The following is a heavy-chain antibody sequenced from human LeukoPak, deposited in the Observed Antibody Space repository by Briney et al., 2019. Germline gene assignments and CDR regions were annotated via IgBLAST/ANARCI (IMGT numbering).Heavy chain of an antibody. D-gene: IGHD2-2*01. CDR3: ARDLGVPAAPYYFHY. V-gene: IGHV1-18*01. CDR2: ISAYNANA. J-gene: IGHJ4*02. Sequence: GASVKVSCKASGYTFTNYGISWVRQAPGQGLEWMGWISAYNANAKYAQKLQGRVTVTTVTSTSTAYMELRSLRSDDTAVYSCARDLGVPAAPYYFHYWGQGTLVTVSS. CDR1: GYTFTNYG.